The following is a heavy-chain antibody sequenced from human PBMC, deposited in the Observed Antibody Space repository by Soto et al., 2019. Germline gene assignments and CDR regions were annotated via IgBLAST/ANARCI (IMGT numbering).Heavy chain of an antibody. CDR2: IYSGGST. Sequence: EVQLVESGGGLIQPGGSLRLSCAASGFTVSSHYMSWVRQAPGKGLEWVSVIYSGGSTYYADSVKGRFTISRDNSKNTLYLQMNSLRAEDTAVYYCASDYGGNSDDAFDIWGQGTMVTVSS. V-gene: IGHV3-53*01. CDR3: ASDYGGNSDDAFDI. CDR1: GFTVSSHY. J-gene: IGHJ3*02. D-gene: IGHD4-17*01.